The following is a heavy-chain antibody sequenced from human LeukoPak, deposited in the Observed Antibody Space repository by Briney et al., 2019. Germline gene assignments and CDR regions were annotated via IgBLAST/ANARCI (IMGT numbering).Heavy chain of an antibody. J-gene: IGHJ4*02. CDR3: ASGSSGWYRTFDY. CDR1: GFTFSSYW. D-gene: IGHD6-19*01. CDR2: IYHSGST. Sequence: LRLSCAASGFTFSSYWMSWIRQPPGKGLEWIGYIYHSGSTYYNPSLKSRVTISVDRSKNQFSLKLSSVAAADTAVYYCASGSSGWYRTFDYWGQGTLVTVSS. V-gene: IGHV4-30-2*01.